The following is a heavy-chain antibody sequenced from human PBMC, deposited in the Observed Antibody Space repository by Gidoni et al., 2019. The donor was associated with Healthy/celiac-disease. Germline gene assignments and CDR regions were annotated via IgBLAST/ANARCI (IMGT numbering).Heavy chain of an antibody. V-gene: IGHV4-34*01. CDR3: ARFVVVTAIPNDAFDI. D-gene: IGHD2-21*02. J-gene: IGHJ3*02. Sequence: TLSLTCAVYGGSFSGYYWSWIRQPPGKGLEWIGEINHSGSTNYNPSLKSRVTISVDTSKNQFSLKLSSVTAADTAVYYCARFVVVTAIPNDAFDIWCQGTMVTVSS. CDR1: GGSFSGYY. CDR2: INHSGST.